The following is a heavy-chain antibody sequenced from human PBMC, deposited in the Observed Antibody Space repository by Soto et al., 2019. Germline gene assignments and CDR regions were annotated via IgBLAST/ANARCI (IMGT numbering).Heavy chain of an antibody. CDR2: ISAYNGNT. Sequence: ASVKVSCKASGYTFTSYGISWVRQAPGQGLEWMGWISAYNGNTNYAQKLQGRVTMTTDTSTSTAYMELRSLRSDDTAVYYCAREGSSSWYVHYYGMDVWGQGTTVTVSS. D-gene: IGHD6-13*01. CDR3: AREGSSSWYVHYYGMDV. V-gene: IGHV1-18*01. CDR1: GYTFTSYG. J-gene: IGHJ6*02.